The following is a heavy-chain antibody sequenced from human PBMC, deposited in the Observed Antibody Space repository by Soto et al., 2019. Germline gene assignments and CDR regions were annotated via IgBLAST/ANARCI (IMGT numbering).Heavy chain of an antibody. J-gene: IGHJ6*02. D-gene: IGHD3-10*01. CDR2: ISYDGSNK. V-gene: IGHV3-30*18. Sequence: HPGGSLRLSCAASGFTFSSYGMHWVRQAPGKGLEWVAVISYDGSNKYYADSVKGRFTISRDNSKNTLYLQMNSLRAEDTAVYYSAKPAVRGVISTDYYYGMDVWGQGTTVTVSS. CDR3: AKPAVRGVISTDYYYGMDV. CDR1: GFTFSSYG.